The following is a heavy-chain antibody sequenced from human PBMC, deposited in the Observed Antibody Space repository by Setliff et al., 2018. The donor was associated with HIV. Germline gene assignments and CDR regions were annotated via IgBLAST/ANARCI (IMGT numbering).Heavy chain of an antibody. CDR2: IKYDSREI. J-gene: IGHJ4*02. Sequence: PGGSLRLSCAASGFTFNSYWMSWVRQAPGKGLEWVANIKYDSREIYYVDSVKGRFTLSRDNARNSLYLQVNSLRAEDTAVYYCARGLTHGYSYGYWDSWGQGTLVTVSS. D-gene: IGHD5-18*01. V-gene: IGHV3-7*03. CDR1: GFTFNSYW. CDR3: ARGLTHGYSYGYWDS.